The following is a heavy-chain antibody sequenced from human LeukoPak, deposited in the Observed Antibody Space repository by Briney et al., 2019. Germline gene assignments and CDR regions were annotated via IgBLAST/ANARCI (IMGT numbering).Heavy chain of an antibody. CDR3: AREKWRWLQLSAFDI. J-gene: IGHJ3*02. Sequence: GGSLRLSCAASGFTFSSYSMNWVRQAPGKGLEWVSSISSSSYIYYADSVKGRFTISRDNAKNSLYLQMNSLRAEDTAVYYCAREKWRWLQLSAFDIWGQGTMVTVSS. CDR2: ISSSSYI. CDR1: GFTFSSYS. D-gene: IGHD5-24*01. V-gene: IGHV3-21*01.